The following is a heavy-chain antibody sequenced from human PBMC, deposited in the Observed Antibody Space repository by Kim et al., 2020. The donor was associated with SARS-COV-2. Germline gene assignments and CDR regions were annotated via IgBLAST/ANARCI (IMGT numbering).Heavy chain of an antibody. V-gene: IGHV3-49*04. CDR1: GFTFGDYA. Sequence: GGSLRLSCTASGFTFGDYAMSWVRQAPGKGLEWVGFIRSKAYGGTTEYAASVKGRFTISRDDSKSIAYLQMNSLKTEDTAVYYCTRDRNTHLYSSGWYGRGDRRYFDYWGQGTLVTVSS. J-gene: IGHJ4*02. CDR3: TRDRNTHLYSSGWYGRGDRRYFDY. D-gene: IGHD6-19*01. CDR2: IRSKAYGGTT.